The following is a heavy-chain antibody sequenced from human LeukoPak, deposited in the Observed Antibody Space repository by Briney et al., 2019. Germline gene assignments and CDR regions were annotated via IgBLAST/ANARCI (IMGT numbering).Heavy chain of an antibody. J-gene: IGHJ4*02. CDR2: IYYTGRT. CDR3: AGIYDSSGYYTDY. D-gene: IGHD3-22*01. V-gene: IGHV4-30-4*01. CDR1: GGSISSGDFH. Sequence: SETLSLTCIVSGGSISSGDFHWSWVRQPPGKGLEWIGYIYYTGRTYYNPSLKSRVTISVDTSRNQFSLKLSSVTAADTAVYYCAGIYDSSGYYTDYWGQGTLVTVSS.